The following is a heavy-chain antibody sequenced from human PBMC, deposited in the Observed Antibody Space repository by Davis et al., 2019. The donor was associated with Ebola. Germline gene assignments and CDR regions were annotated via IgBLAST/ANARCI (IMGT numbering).Heavy chain of an antibody. V-gene: IGHV4-4*02. CDR3: ARQQLVEGFDY. CDR1: GFTFSSYAM. Sequence: MPGGSLRLSCAASGFTFSSYAMSWVRQPPGKGLEWIGEIYHSGSTNYNPSLKSRVTISVDKSKNQFSLKLSSVTAADTAVYYCARQQLVEGFDYWGQGTLVTVSS. CDR2: IYHSGST. D-gene: IGHD6-13*01. J-gene: IGHJ4*02.